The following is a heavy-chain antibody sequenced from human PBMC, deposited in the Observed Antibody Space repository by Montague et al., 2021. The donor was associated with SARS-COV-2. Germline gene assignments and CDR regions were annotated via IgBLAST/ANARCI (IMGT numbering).Heavy chain of an antibody. D-gene: IGHD1-20*01. J-gene: IGHJ4*02. V-gene: IGHV4-39*01. CDR2: IFYSGTP. Sequence: SETLSLTCTVSGGSISSSNYYWGWIRHPPGKGLEWIGSIFYSGTPYYNPSLQSRVTISVDTSKNQFSLKLSSVTAADTAVYYCARYGYNWNDDEGFDYWGQGTRFTVSA. CDR3: ARYGYNWNDDEGFDY. CDR1: GGSISSSNYY.